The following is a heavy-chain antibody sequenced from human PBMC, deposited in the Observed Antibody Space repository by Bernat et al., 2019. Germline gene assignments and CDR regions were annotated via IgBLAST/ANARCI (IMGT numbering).Heavy chain of an antibody. D-gene: IGHD6-19*01. Sequence: EVQLVESGGGLVQPGGSLRLSCAASGFTFSSYEMNWVRQAPGKGLEWVSYISSSGSTIYSADSVTGRFTISRDTAKTSLYLQMNSLRAADTAVYYCARDSGGWVYFDYWGQGTLVTVSS. CDR3: ARDSGGWVYFDY. CDR2: ISSSGSTI. CDR1: GFTFSSYE. J-gene: IGHJ4*02. V-gene: IGHV3-48*03.